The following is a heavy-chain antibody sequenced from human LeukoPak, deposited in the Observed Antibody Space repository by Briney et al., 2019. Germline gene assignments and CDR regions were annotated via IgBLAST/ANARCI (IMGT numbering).Heavy chain of an antibody. CDR1: GGSFSGYY. V-gene: IGHV4-34*01. CDR3: ARPFHDYGDYEGDY. J-gene: IGHJ4*02. D-gene: IGHD4-17*01. CDR2: INHSGST. Sequence: SETLSLTCAVYGGSFSGYYWGWIRQPPGKGLEWIGEINHSGSTNYNPSLKSRVTISVDTSKNQFSLKLSSVTAADTAVYYCARPFHDYGDYEGDYWGQGTLVTVSS.